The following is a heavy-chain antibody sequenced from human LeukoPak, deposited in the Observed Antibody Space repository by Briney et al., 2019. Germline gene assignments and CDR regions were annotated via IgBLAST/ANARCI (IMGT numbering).Heavy chain of an antibody. V-gene: IGHV3-23*01. CDR1: GFTFSSYA. J-gene: IGHJ4*02. CDR3: AKDSLRYFDWLSEWDY. Sequence: GGSLRLSCAASGFTFSSYAMSWVRQAPGKGLEWVSAISGSGGSSYYADSVKGRFTISRDNSKNTLYLQMNSLRAEDTAVYYCAKDSLRYFDWLSEWDYWGQGTLVTVSS. D-gene: IGHD3-9*01. CDR2: ISGSGGSS.